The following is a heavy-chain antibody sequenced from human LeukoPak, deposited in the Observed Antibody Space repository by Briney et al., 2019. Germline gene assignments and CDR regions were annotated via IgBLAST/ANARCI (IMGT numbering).Heavy chain of an antibody. J-gene: IGHJ4*02. CDR3: ARQGKMYYYDSSGYLYDY. D-gene: IGHD3-22*01. V-gene: IGHV5-51*01. Sequence: GESLKISCKGSGYSFTSYWIGWVRQMPGKGLEWMGIIYPGDSDTRYSPSFQGQVTISADKSISTAYLQWSSLKASDTAMYYCARQGKMYYYDSSGYLYDYWGQGTLVTVSP. CDR1: GYSFTSYW. CDR2: IYPGDSDT.